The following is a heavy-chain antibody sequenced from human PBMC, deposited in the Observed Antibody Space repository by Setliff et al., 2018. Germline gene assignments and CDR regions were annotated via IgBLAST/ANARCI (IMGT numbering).Heavy chain of an antibody. CDR3: ARESRYYYDNLGTLDY. J-gene: IGHJ4*02. V-gene: IGHV4-4*07. D-gene: IGHD3-22*01. Sequence: SETLSLTCTVSGGSISSYYWSWIRQPAGKGLEWIGRIYTSGSANYNPSLKSRVTMSVDTSKNQFSLKLSSVTAADTAVYYCARESRYYYDNLGTLDYWGQGTLVTVSS. CDR2: IYTSGSA. CDR1: GGSISSYY.